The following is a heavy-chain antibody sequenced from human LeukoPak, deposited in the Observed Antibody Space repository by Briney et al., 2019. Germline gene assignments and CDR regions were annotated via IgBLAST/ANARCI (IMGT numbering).Heavy chain of an antibody. J-gene: IGHJ5*01. CDR1: GFSFRDYE. CDR2: ISITSNTI. Sequence: GGSLRLSCAASGFSFRDYEMNWVRQAPRKGLEWVSYISITSNTIHYADSVKGRFTVSRDHTKNSLHLQMTRLRADDTAVYYCARGALDAYDSWGQGTPVTVSS. V-gene: IGHV3-48*03. D-gene: IGHD5-24*01. CDR3: ARGALDAYDS.